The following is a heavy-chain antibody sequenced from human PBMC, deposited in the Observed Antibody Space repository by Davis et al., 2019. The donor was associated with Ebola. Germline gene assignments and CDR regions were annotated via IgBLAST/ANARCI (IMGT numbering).Heavy chain of an antibody. Sequence: YWSWIRQPPGKGLEWMGIIYAGDSDSRYSPSFEGQVTISVDRSINTAYLQWRSLRASDTAIYYCARQESLYGWSDYWGQGTLVTVSS. D-gene: IGHD2-8*01. CDR3: ARQESLYGWSDY. CDR2: IYAGDSDS. CDR1: YW. J-gene: IGHJ4*02. V-gene: IGHV5-51*01.